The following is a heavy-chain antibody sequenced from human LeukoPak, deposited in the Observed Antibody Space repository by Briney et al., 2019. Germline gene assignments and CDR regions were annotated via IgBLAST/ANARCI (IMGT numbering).Heavy chain of an antibody. V-gene: IGHV4-39*01. CDR1: GDSIDSSNYY. CDR2: IHYSGTT. Sequence: PSETLSLTCTVSGDSIDSSNYYWAWIRQPPGKGLEWIATIHYSGTTFYNMSVKSRVAISIDSSKNQFSLKLSSVSASDTAVYYCARLSIGNRDAFDIWGQGTMVTVSS. D-gene: IGHD1-14*01. CDR3: ARLSIGNRDAFDI. J-gene: IGHJ3*02.